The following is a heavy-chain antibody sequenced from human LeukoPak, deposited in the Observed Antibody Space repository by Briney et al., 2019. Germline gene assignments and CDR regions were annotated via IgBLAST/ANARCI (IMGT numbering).Heavy chain of an antibody. Sequence: GESLKISFKGSGYRFTSYWIGWVRQMPGKGLEWMGIIYPGDSDTRYSPSFQGQVTISADKSISTAYLQWSSLKASDTAMYYCASTLNSGYDSFDYWGQGTLVTVSS. V-gene: IGHV5-51*01. CDR1: GYRFTSYW. J-gene: IGHJ4*02. CDR2: IYPGDSDT. CDR3: ASTLNSGYDSFDY. D-gene: IGHD5-12*01.